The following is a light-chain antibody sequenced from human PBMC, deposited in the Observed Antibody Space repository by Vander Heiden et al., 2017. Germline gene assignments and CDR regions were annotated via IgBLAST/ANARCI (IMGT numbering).Light chain of an antibody. V-gene: IGKV3-11*01. J-gene: IGKJ3*01. CDR1: QSVSSY. Sequence: EIVLTQSPATLSLSPGERATLSCRASQSVSSYLAWYQQKPGQAPRLLIYDASNRATGIPARFSGSGSGTDVTLTISSLEHEDFAVYYCQQRSNWPPFTFGPGTKVDIK. CDR3: QQRSNWPPFT. CDR2: DAS.